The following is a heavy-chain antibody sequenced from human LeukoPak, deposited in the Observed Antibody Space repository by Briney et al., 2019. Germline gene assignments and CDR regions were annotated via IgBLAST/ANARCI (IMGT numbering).Heavy chain of an antibody. J-gene: IGHJ6*03. CDR2: INHSGST. Sequence: PSETLSLTCAVYGGSFSGYYWSWIRQPPGKGLEWIGEINHSGSTNYNPSLKSRVTISVDTSKNQFSLKLSSVTAADTAVYYCARMAMVRGVTIGSNYYYYYMDVWGKGTTVTISS. CDR1: GGSFSGYY. D-gene: IGHD3-10*01. CDR3: ARMAMVRGVTIGSNYYYYYMDV. V-gene: IGHV4-34*01.